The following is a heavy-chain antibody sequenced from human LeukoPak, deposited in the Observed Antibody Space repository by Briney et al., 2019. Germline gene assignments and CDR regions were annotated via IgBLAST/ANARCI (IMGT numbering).Heavy chain of an antibody. CDR2: NRPYNGNT. J-gene: IGHJ6*02. V-gene: IGHV1-18*01. CDR3: ARAQPYDFWSGYYHLDV. CDR1: GYTFSSYG. Sequence: ASVKVSCKASGYTFSSYGISWVRQAPGQGLEWMGWNRPYNGNTNYAQQLQGRVTMTTDTSTSTAYMEGRSLRSDDTAVYYCARAQPYDFWSGYYHLDVWGQGTTVTVSS. D-gene: IGHD3-3*01.